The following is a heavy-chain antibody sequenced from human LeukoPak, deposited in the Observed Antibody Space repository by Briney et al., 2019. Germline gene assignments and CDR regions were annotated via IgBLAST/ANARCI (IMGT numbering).Heavy chain of an antibody. J-gene: IGHJ4*02. CDR1: GYSISSGYY. Sequence: SETLSLTCTVSGYSISSGYYWGWIRQPPGKGLEWIGSIYRSGSTYYNPSLKSRVTISVDTSKNQFSLKLSSVTAADTAVYYCAEGYYDSSGYSYFDYWGQGTLVTVSS. CDR2: IYRSGST. V-gene: IGHV4-38-2*02. D-gene: IGHD3-22*01. CDR3: AEGYYDSSGYSYFDY.